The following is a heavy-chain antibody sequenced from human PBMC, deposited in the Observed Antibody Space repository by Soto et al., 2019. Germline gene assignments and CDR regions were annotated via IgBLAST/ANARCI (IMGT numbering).Heavy chain of an antibody. CDR2: IP. J-gene: IGHJ4*02. V-gene: IGHV1-69*04. Sequence: IPDYAQNFQARLTISADKSTSTAYMELSSLTSDDTAMYFCARGPLVVLNYFESWGQGALVTVSS. CDR3: ARGPLVVLNYFES.